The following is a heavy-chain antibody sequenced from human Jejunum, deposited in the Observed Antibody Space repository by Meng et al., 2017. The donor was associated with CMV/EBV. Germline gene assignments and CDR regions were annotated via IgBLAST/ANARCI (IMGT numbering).Heavy chain of an antibody. J-gene: IGHJ4*02. CDR2: IKSKTDGGTI. CDR3: NRHPLYCSGGSCYLTGYYFDY. D-gene: IGHD2-15*01. Sequence: SWVRRAPGRGLGWVGRIKSKTDGGTIGCAAHVKGRFAISRDDSKTTLYLQMNSLKSEDTAVYYCNRHPLYCSGGSCYLTGYYFDYWGQGTLVTVSS. V-gene: IGHV3-15*01.